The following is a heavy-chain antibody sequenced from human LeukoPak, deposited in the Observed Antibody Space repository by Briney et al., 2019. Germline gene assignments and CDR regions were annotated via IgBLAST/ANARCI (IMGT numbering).Heavy chain of an antibody. CDR1: GYTFNSYG. D-gene: IGHD3-22*01. Sequence: ASVKVSCTASGYTFNSYGISWVRQAPGQGLEWMGWISAYNGNTNYAQKLQGRVTMTTDTSTSTAYMELRSLRSDYTAVYYCARGPTNLYYYDSSGYLFDYWGQGTLVTVSS. CDR2: ISAYNGNT. V-gene: IGHV1-18*01. CDR3: ARGPTNLYYYDSSGYLFDY. J-gene: IGHJ4*02.